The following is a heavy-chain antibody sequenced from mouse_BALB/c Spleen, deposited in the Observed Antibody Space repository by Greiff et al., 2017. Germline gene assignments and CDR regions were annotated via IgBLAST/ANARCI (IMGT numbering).Heavy chain of an antibody. Sequence: QVHVKQSGAELVRPGTSVKVSCKASGYAFTNYLIEWVKQRPGQGLEWIGVINPGSGGTNYNEKFKGKATLTADKSSSTAYMQLSSLTSDDSAVYFCARGGNDGYDYAMDYWGQGTSVTVSS. V-gene: IGHV1-54*01. CDR2: INPGSGGT. CDR3: ARGGNDGYDYAMDY. J-gene: IGHJ4*01. D-gene: IGHD2-3*01. CDR1: GYAFTNYL.